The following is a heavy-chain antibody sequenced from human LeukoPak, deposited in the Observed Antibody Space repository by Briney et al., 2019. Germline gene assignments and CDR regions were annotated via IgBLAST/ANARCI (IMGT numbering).Heavy chain of an antibody. V-gene: IGHV3-30-3*01. CDR2: ISYDGSNK. J-gene: IGHJ4*02. CDR3: TVLLGYCSGGSCYSLDY. Sequence: GRSLRLSCAASGFTFSSYAMHWVRQAPGKGLEWVAVISYDGSNKYYADSVKGRFTISRDNSKNTLYLQMNSLRAEDTAVYYCTVLLGYCSGGSCYSLDYWVQGTLVTVSS. CDR1: GFTFSSYA. D-gene: IGHD2-15*01.